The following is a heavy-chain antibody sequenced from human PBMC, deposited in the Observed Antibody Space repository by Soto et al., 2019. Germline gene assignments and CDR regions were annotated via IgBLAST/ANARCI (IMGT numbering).Heavy chain of an antibody. CDR2: ISSSSSYI. CDR3: ARDYLRGYSYGTFDY. Sequence: WWSLRLSCSASVFTFSSYSMNWFRQAPGKGLEWVSSISSSSSYIYYADSVKGRFTISRDNAKNSLYLQMNSLRAEDTAVYYCARDYLRGYSYGTFDYWGQGTLVTVSS. V-gene: IGHV3-21*01. CDR1: VFTFSSYS. J-gene: IGHJ4*02. D-gene: IGHD5-18*01.